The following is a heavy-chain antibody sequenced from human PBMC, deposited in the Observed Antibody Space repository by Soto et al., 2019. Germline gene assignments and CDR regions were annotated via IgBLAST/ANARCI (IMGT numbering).Heavy chain of an antibody. CDR3: ARALHSSDLYYYYGMDV. D-gene: IGHD3-3*01. CDR1: GGSISSGDYY. V-gene: IGHV4-30-4*01. CDR2: IYYSGST. Sequence: PSETLSLTCTVSGGSISSGDYYWSWIRQPPGKGLEWIGYIYYSGSTYYNPSLKSRVTISVDTSKNQFSLKLSSVTAADTVVYYCARALHSSDLYYYYGMDVWGQGTTVTVSS. J-gene: IGHJ6*02.